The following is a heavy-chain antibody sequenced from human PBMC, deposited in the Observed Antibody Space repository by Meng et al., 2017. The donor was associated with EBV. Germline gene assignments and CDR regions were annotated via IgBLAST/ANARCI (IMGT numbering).Heavy chain of an antibody. Sequence: QFQLLQSGPGVKKTGASVKVSCTASGYTFTSYAMHWVRQAPGQRLEWMGCINAGNGNTKYSQKFQGRVTITRDTSASTAYMELSSLRSEDTAVYYCARRGGVADWFDPWGQGTLVTVSS. J-gene: IGHJ5*02. CDR1: GYTFTSYA. CDR2: INAGNGNT. V-gene: IGHV1-3*01. D-gene: IGHD2-15*01. CDR3: ARRGGVADWFDP.